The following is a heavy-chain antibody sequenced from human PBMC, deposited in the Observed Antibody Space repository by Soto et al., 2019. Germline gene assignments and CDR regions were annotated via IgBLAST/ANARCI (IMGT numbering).Heavy chain of an antibody. J-gene: IGHJ4*02. D-gene: IGHD3-9*01. CDR2: IYYSGST. Sequence: QLQLQESGPGLVKPSETLSLTCTVSGGSISSSSYYWGWIRQPPGKGLAWIGSIYYSGSTYYNPSLKSRVTISVDTSKNQFSLKLSSVTAADTAVYYCARHPNFDWLFYYFDYWGQGTLVTVSS. CDR1: GGSISSSSYY. V-gene: IGHV4-39*01. CDR3: ARHPNFDWLFYYFDY.